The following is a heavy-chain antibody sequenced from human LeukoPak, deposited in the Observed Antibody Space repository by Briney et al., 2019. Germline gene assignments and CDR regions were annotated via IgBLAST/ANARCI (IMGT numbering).Heavy chain of an antibody. Sequence: ASVKVSCKVSGYSLTELSMHWVRQAPGKGLEWMGGFDPEDGETIDAQKFQGRVTMTEDTSTDTAYMELSSLRSEDTAVYYCATASNPRWSGSDAFDIWGQGTMVTVSS. D-gene: IGHD3-3*01. CDR2: FDPEDGET. CDR1: GYSLTELS. CDR3: ATASNPRWSGSDAFDI. V-gene: IGHV1-24*01. J-gene: IGHJ3*02.